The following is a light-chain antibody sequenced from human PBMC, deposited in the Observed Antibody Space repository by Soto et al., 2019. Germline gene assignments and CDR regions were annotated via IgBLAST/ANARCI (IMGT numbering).Light chain of an antibody. CDR2: DAS. Sequence: DIQMTQSPSSLSASVGDRVTITCRASRSISTYLNWFQQRPVKAPQVLIYDASSLQSGVPSRVSGSGSGADFTLTISSLQPEDFATDYCHQSYSTPFTFGLGTGLESK. CDR3: HQSYSTPFT. V-gene: IGKV1-39*01. CDR1: RSISTY. J-gene: IGKJ5*01.